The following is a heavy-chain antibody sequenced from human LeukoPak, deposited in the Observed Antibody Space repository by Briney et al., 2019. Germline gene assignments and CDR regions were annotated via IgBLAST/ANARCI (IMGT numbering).Heavy chain of an antibody. CDR3: TKKLNRGTSQNRVFDY. CDR2: ISASGDTT. Sequence: GGSLRLSCAASGFTFSSYAMSWVRQAPGKGLEWVSVISASGDTTSYADSVKGRFTISRDNSKNTLYLQMNSLRAEDTAVYYCTKKLNRGTSQNRVFDYWGQGTLVTVSS. J-gene: IGHJ4*02. D-gene: IGHD3-10*01. V-gene: IGHV3-23*01. CDR1: GFTFSSYA.